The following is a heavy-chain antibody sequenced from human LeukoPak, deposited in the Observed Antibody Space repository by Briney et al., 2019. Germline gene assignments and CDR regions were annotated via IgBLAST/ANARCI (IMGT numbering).Heavy chain of an antibody. CDR3: ARDRRQWLALPSDY. CDR2: ISAYNGNT. V-gene: IGHV1-18*01. Sequence: ASVKVSCKASGYTFNTYGISWVRQAPGQGLEWMGWISAYNGNTNYAQKFQGRVTMTTDTSTSTAYMELRSLGSDDTAVYYCARDRRQWLALPSDYWGQGTLATVSS. J-gene: IGHJ4*02. D-gene: IGHD6-19*01. CDR1: GYTFNTYG.